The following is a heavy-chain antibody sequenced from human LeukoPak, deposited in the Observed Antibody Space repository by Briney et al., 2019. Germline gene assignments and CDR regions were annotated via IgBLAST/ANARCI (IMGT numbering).Heavy chain of an antibody. CDR3: ARERELIVDIAMVLETNAFDI. D-gene: IGHD5-18*01. V-gene: IGHV4-59*01. Sequence: SETLSLTCTVSGGSISSYYWSWIRQPPGKGLEWIGYIYYSGSTNYNPSLKSRVTISVDTSKNQFSLKLSSVTAADTAVYYCARERELIVDIAMVLETNAFDIWGQGTMVTVSS. J-gene: IGHJ3*02. CDR1: GGSISSYY. CDR2: IYYSGST.